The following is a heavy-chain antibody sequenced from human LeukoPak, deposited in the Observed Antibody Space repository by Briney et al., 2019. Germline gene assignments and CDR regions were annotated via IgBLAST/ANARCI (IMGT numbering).Heavy chain of an antibody. CDR2: IYYSGYT. Sequence: SETLSLTCTVSGGPISSYYWSWIRQPPGKGLEWIGYIYYSGYTNYNPSLKSRVTISVDTSKNQFSLKLSSVTAADMAVYYCASRPYYDFWSGPPPIDYWGQGTLVTVSS. J-gene: IGHJ4*02. CDR3: ASRPYYDFWSGPPPIDY. CDR1: GGPISSYY. D-gene: IGHD3-3*01. V-gene: IGHV4-59*08.